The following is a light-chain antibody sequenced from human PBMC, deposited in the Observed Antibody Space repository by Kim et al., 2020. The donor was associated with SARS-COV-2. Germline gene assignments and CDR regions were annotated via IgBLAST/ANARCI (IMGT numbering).Light chain of an antibody. CDR2: YDD. Sequence: RQRVTISGSGSSSNIGNNAVNWYQQLPGKAPKLLIYYDDLLPSGVSDRFSGSKSGTSASLAISGLQSEDEADYYCAAWDDRLNGYVFGTGTKVTVL. CDR3: AAWDDRLNGYV. CDR1: SSNIGNNA. V-gene: IGLV1-36*01. J-gene: IGLJ1*01.